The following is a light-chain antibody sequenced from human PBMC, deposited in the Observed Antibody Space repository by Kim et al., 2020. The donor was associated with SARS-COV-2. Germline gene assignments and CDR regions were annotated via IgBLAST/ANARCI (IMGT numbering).Light chain of an antibody. CDR3: LQHNVYAWT. Sequence: DVQMTQSPSSLSASVGDRVTITCQASQDIRSDLAWFQQKPGKAPKRLIYAASSLQSGVPSRFSGSESGSQFTLTISSLQPEDFATYFCLQHNVYAWTFGQGTKVDIK. CDR2: AAS. V-gene: IGKV1-17*01. J-gene: IGKJ1*01. CDR1: QDIRSD.